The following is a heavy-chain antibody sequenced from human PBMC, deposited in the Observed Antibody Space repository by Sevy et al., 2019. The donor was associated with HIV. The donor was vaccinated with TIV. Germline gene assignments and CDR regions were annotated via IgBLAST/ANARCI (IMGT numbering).Heavy chain of an antibody. V-gene: IGHV3-23*01. CDR2: ITNSGSDT. CDR1: GFTFDRYA. CDR3: AKGSAPSRPYYFEY. J-gene: IGHJ4*02. D-gene: IGHD6-6*01. Sequence: GGSLRLSCAASGFTFDRYAMTWVRQAPGKGLEWVSAITNSGSDTYYADSVKGRFTISRDNSKNTLYLQMNSLTDEDTSVYYCAKGSAPSRPYYFEYWGQGTLVTVSS.